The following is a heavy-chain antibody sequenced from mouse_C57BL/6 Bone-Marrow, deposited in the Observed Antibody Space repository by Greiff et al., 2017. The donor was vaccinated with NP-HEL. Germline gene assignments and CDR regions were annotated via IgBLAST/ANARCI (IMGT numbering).Heavy chain of an antibody. Sequence: QVQLKQPGAELVKPGASVKMSCKASGYTFTSYWITWVKQRPGQGLEWIGDIYPGSGSTNYNEKFKSKATLTVDTSSSTAYMQLSSLTSEDAAVYYCARYGDDYDVNFDYWGQGTTLTVSS. CDR1: GYTFTSYW. J-gene: IGHJ2*01. CDR3: ARYGDDYDVNFDY. V-gene: IGHV1-55*01. CDR2: IYPGSGST. D-gene: IGHD2-4*01.